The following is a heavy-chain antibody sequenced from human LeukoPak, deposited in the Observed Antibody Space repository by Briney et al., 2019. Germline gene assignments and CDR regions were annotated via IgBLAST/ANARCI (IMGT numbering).Heavy chain of an antibody. CDR2: INAGNGNT. Sequence: ASVKVSCKASGYTFTSYAMHWVRQAPGQRLEWMGWINAGNGNTKYSQTFQGRVTITRDTSASTAYMELSSLRSEDTAVYYCASSGSDCSGGSCYSDHAFDIWGQGTMVTVSS. V-gene: IGHV1-3*01. CDR1: GYTFTSYA. D-gene: IGHD2-15*01. CDR3: ASSGSDCSGGSCYSDHAFDI. J-gene: IGHJ3*02.